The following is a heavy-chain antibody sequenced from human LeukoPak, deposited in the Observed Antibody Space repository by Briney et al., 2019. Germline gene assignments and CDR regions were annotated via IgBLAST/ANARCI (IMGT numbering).Heavy chain of an antibody. Sequence: GGSLRLSCAASGFTFSDYHMIWVRHAPGKGLEWLSYIQSGSGVTLYADSVRGRFTISRDNARNSLYLQMSSLRAEDTAVYYCAKEGRRITMIVVVTISPYFDCWGQGTLVTVSS. V-gene: IGHV3-11*05. D-gene: IGHD3-22*01. CDR1: GFTFSDYH. CDR2: IQSGSGVT. CDR3: AKEGRRITMIVVVTISPYFDC. J-gene: IGHJ4*02.